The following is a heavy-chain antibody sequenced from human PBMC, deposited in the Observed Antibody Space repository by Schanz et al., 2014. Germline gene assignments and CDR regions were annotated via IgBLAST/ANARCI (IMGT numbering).Heavy chain of an antibody. J-gene: IGHJ4*02. D-gene: IGHD3-10*01. Sequence: QVQLVESGGGVVQPGRSLRLSCAASRFTFSTYAMHWVRQAPGKGLGWLAVISSDGFNKFYADSVKGRFTISRDNSKNTLYLQMNSLRTEDTAVYYCARGDMVRGVFDYWGQGTLVTVSS. CDR1: RFTFSTYA. CDR3: ARGDMVRGVFDY. CDR2: ISSDGFNK. V-gene: IGHV3-30*04.